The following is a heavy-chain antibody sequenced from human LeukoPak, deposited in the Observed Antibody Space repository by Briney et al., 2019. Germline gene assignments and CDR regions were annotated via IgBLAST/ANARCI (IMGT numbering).Heavy chain of an antibody. J-gene: IGHJ4*02. CDR2: IYYSGST. Sequence: SETLSLTCTVSGGSISSSSYYWGWIRQPPGKGLEWIGSIYYSGSTYYNPSLKSRVTISVDTSKNQFSLKLSSVTAADTAVYYCARDDLCGRSGGSCYPHYWGQGNLVTVSS. CDR1: GGSISSSSYY. CDR3: ARDDLCGRSGGSCYPHY. D-gene: IGHD2-15*01. V-gene: IGHV4-39*02.